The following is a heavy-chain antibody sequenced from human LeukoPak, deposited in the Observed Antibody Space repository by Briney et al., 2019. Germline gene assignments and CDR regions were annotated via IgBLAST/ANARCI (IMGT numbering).Heavy chain of an antibody. V-gene: IGHV3-23*01. CDR2: ISGSGGST. Sequence: GRSLRLSCAASGFTFSSYAMSWVRQAPGKGLEWVSAISGSGGSTYYADSVKGRFTISGDNSKNTLYLQMNSLRAEDTAVYYCATTLEGYDILTGYYNVGFDYWGQGTLVTVSS. CDR1: GFTFSSYA. J-gene: IGHJ4*02. D-gene: IGHD3-9*01. CDR3: ATTLEGYDILTGYYNVGFDY.